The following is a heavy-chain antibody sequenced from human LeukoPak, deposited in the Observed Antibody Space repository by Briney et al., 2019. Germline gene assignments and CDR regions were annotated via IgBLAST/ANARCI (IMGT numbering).Heavy chain of an antibody. CDR1: GYTLSGYY. J-gene: IGHJ4*02. CDR2: IHPNSGGT. V-gene: IGHV1-2*02. D-gene: IGHD4-11*01. CDR3: AREPYCNYARYNY. Sequence: AAVKVSCKASGYTLSGYYMHWVRQAPGQGLEWMGWIHPNSGGTNYAQKFQGRVTMTRDTSISTAYMELSTLTSDDTAVYYCAREPYCNYARYNYWGQGTLVTVSS.